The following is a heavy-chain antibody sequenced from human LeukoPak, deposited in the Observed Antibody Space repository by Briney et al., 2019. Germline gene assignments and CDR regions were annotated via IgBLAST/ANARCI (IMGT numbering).Heavy chain of an antibody. CDR3: ARIFRYQLVDYYALDV. Sequence: PGGSLRLSCAASGFTFSDYAMDWVRQAPGKGLEWVSAISSSSAYIYYADSVKGRFTISGDNAKSSVSLQMNSLRADDTAVYYCARIFRYQLVDYYALDVWGQGTTVTVSS. CDR2: ISSSSAYI. V-gene: IGHV3-21*01. D-gene: IGHD2-2*01. J-gene: IGHJ6*02. CDR1: GFTFSDYA.